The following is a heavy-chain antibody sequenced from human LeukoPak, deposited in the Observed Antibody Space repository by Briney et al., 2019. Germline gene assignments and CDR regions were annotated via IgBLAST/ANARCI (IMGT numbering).Heavy chain of an antibody. Sequence: GGSLRLSCAASGFTFSSYSMNWVRQAPGKGLEWVSVIYSGGSTYYADSVKGRFTISRDNSKNTLYLQMNSLRAEDTAVYYCASSYSSGWYDYWGQGTLVTVS. J-gene: IGHJ4*02. CDR3: ASSYSSGWYDY. CDR1: GFTFSSYS. CDR2: IYSGGST. V-gene: IGHV3-66*01. D-gene: IGHD6-19*01.